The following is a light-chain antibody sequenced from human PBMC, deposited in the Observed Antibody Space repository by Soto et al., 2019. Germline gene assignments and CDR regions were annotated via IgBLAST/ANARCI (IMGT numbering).Light chain of an antibody. CDR2: ENN. CDR1: SGSIAAYS. J-gene: IGLJ3*02. Sequence: NFMLTQPHSVSESPGKTVTISCTRSSGSIAAYSVQWCQQRPGSAPTTVIYENNHRPSGVPDRFSGSIDRSSNSASLIISGLKTEDEADYYCQSYDTSSWVFGGGTKLTGL. CDR3: QSYDTSSWV. V-gene: IGLV6-57*04.